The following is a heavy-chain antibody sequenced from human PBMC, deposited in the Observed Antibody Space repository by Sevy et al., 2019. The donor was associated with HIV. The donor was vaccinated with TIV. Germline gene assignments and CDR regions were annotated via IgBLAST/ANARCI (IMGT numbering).Heavy chain of an antibody. CDR3: AKDWRWQQPIYGMNV. Sequence: GGSLRLSCAASGFSFSNYGMHWVRQAPGKGLDWVASKSHDGTKKYYLDSVKGRFTISRDNSKNTVDLQMNSLSAEDAALYYCAKDWRWQQPIYGMNVWGQGTRVTVSS. V-gene: IGHV3-30*18. CDR1: GFSFSNYG. J-gene: IGHJ6*02. D-gene: IGHD3-3*01. CDR2: KSHDGTKK.